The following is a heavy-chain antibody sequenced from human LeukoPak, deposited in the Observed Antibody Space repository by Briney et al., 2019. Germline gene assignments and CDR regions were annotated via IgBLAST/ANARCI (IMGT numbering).Heavy chain of an antibody. D-gene: IGHD3-16*02. Sequence: SQTLSLTCTVSGGSISSGSYYWSWIRQPAGKGLEWIGRIYTSGSTNYNPSLKSRVTISIDTSKNQLFRKLSSVTAADTAVYFCARGGYVWGSYRPWYFDYWGRGTLVTVSS. V-gene: IGHV4-61*02. J-gene: IGHJ4*02. CDR1: GGSISSGSYY. CDR3: ARGGYVWGSYRPWYFDY. CDR2: IYTSGST.